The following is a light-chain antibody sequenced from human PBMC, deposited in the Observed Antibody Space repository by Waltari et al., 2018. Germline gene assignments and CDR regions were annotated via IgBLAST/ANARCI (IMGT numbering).Light chain of an antibody. CDR3: ASYTSTSPVTI. J-gene: IGLJ1*01. CDR2: AVT. V-gene: IGLV2-14*03. CDR1: PPDIGSYDL. Sequence: QSALTQPASVTGSPGQSITISCPGSPPDIGSYDLVSWYQQPPGTAPKLLIFAVTSRPSGVSARFSGSKSGSAASLTISGLLPEDEATYFCASYTSTSPVTIFGGGTKVAV.